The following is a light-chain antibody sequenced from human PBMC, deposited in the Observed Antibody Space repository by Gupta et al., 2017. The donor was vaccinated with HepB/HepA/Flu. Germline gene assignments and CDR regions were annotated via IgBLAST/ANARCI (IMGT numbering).Light chain of an antibody. V-gene: IGLV2-11*01. Sequence: SALTKPSKESGSPSQSVTTSCTGTSSDVGGYNYVSWYQQHTGRVAKLMLYDVNNRPEGVAGRFSGSKSGNTGTPTISGLQAEEETDYYFCSYAGSNMWVIGGGNKL. CDR3: CSYAGSNMWV. J-gene: IGLJ3*02. CDR1: SSDVGGYNY. CDR2: DVN.